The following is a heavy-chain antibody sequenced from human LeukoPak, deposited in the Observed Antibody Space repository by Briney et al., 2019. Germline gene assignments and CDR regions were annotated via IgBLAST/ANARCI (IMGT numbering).Heavy chain of an antibody. CDR1: GFIFSSYG. Sequence: PGGSLRLSCVTSGFIFSSYGIHWVRQAPGKGLEWVAWHFASNKYYAESVRGRFTMSRDNSKSTLYLQMDSLRVEDTAVYYCARSILVVPVASHLNYGVDVWGQGTTVTVSS. CDR3: ARSILVVPVASHLNYGVDV. V-gene: IGHV3-33*01. D-gene: IGHD2-2*01. CDR2: HFASNK. J-gene: IGHJ6*02.